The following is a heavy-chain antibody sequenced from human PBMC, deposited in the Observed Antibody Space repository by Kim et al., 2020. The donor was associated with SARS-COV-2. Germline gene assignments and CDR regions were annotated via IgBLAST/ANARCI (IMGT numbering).Heavy chain of an antibody. D-gene: IGHD6-25*01. CDR3: ARHGVEGSSATRDEFFRH. CDR1: GFTFSSYA. J-gene: IGHJ1*01. Sequence: GGSLRLSCAASGFTFSSYALHWVRQAPGKGLEGVAVISYEGSNKFYADSVKGRFTISRDDSKKTRYLQMNSLRGEDTAVYYCARHGVEGSSATRDEFFRHWGQGTLVTVSS. V-gene: IGHV3-30-3*01. CDR2: ISYEGSNK.